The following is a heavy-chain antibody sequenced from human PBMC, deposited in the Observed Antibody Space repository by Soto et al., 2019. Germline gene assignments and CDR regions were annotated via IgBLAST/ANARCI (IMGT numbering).Heavy chain of an antibody. CDR2: IGGSGRTT. J-gene: IGHJ4*02. V-gene: IGHV3-23*01. CDR1: AFTFTNYA. CDR3: AKGRYSDSSGDLYDY. Sequence: GALRLSCGVSAFTFTNYAMRSVRQAPCKGLEWVSGIGGSGRTTYYADSVKGRFTISRDNSNNTLFLQMNSLRAEDTAVYYCAKGRYSDSSGDLYDYWGQGTLVTVSS. D-gene: IGHD3-22*01.